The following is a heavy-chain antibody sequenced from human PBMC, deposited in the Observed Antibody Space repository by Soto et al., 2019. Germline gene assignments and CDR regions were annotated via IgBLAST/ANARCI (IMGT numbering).Heavy chain of an antibody. V-gene: IGHV3-21*01. Sequence: LRLSCAASGFTFSSYSMNWVRQAPGKGLEWVSSISSSSSYIYYADSVKGRFTISRDNAKNSLYLQMNSLRAEDTAVYYCARDILSGSYLNWFDPWGQGTLVTVSS. J-gene: IGHJ5*02. CDR2: ISSSSSYI. D-gene: IGHD1-26*01. CDR1: GFTFSSYS. CDR3: ARDILSGSYLNWFDP.